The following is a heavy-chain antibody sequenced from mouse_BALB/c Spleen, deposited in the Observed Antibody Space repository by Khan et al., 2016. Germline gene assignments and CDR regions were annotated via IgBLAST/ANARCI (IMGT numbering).Heavy chain of an antibody. Sequence: QVQLQEPGAALVRPGASVKLSCKALGYTFTDYATHSVKQTPVHGLAWIGVIHPGSGGTASNQHLEAKAALTADKSTSTAYMDLSSVSSEDSAVYYCTSRRNDDGYCREMDYWGQGSSVTVST. CDR2: IHPGSGGT. CDR1: GYTFTDYA. CDR3: TSRRNDDGYCREMDY. D-gene: IGHD2-3*01. V-gene: IGHV1-15*01. J-gene: IGHJ4*01.